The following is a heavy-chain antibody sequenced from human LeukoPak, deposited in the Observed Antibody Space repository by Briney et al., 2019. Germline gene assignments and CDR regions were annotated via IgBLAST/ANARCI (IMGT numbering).Heavy chain of an antibody. V-gene: IGHV3-21*06. D-gene: IGHD1-26*01. CDR3: ARWLVGALKPGAFDI. CDR1: GFTFTSNT. J-gene: IGHJ3*02. Sequence: PGGSLRLSCAASGFTFTSNTMNWVRQAPGKGLEWVSSISSSSSYIYYADSVKGRFTISRDNVKNSLFLQMNSLRVEDTAVYYCARWLVGALKPGAFDIWGQGTMVTVSS. CDR2: ISSSSSYI.